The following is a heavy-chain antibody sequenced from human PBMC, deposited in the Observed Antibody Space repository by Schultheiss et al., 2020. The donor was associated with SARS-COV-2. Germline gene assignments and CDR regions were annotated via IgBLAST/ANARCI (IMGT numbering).Heavy chain of an antibody. Sequence: ETLSLTCTVSGGSISSSSYYWGWIRQPPGKGLEWIGSIYYSGSTYYNPSLKSRVTISVDTSKNQFSLKLSSVTAADTAVYYCARLNEDDSSGWYFDYWGQGTLVTVSS. CDR3: ARLNEDDSSGWYFDY. D-gene: IGHD6-19*01. CDR2: IYYSGST. CDR1: GGSISSSSYY. V-gene: IGHV4-39*07. J-gene: IGHJ4*02.